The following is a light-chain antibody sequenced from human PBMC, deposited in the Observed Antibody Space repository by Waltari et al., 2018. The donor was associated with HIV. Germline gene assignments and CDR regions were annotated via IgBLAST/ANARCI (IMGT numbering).Light chain of an antibody. J-gene: IGLJ2*01. CDR3: AAWDDSLSGV. CDR1: SSNIGNNH. Sequence: QSVLTQPPSASGTPGQRVTISCSGGSSNIGNNHVYWYQQFPGTAHKLLIDRNNHRPSAGPDRFSGSKSGTSASLVISGLRSEDEGDYYCAAWDDSLSGVFGGGTKVTVL. CDR2: RNN. V-gene: IGLV1-47*01.